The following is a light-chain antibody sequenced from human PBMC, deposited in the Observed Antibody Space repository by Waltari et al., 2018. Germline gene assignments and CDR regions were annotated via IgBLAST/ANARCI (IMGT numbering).Light chain of an antibody. CDR3: QLLNSAQWT. Sequence: IQLTQSPSSLSASVGDRVTITCWASQGISYYLAWYQQKPGKAPKPRIYAASTVQSGVPSTFSGSGSGTDFTLTISSLQPEDFATYCCQLLNSAQWTFGQGTKVEIK. V-gene: IGKV1-9*01. J-gene: IGKJ1*01. CDR2: AAS. CDR1: QGISYY.